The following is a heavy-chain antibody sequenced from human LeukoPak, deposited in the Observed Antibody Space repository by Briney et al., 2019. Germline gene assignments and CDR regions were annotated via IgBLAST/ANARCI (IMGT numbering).Heavy chain of an antibody. CDR3: AREGDYDSSGGYFDY. CDR1: GFTFSSYA. Sequence: GGSLRLSCAASGFTFSSYAMHWVRQAPGKGLEWVAVISYDGSNKYYADSVKGRFTISRDNSKNTLYLQMNSLRAEDTAVYYCAREGDYDSSGGYFDYWGQGTLVTVSS. CDR2: ISYDGSNK. J-gene: IGHJ4*02. V-gene: IGHV3-30*04. D-gene: IGHD3-22*01.